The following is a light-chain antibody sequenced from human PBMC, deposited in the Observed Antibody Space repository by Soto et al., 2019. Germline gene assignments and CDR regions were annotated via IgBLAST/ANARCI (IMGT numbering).Light chain of an antibody. J-gene: IGKJ2*01. CDR3: QQSFTIPRT. CDR2: SAS. CDR1: RNIWEH. Sequence: DIPVTQSPSSLSASVGDRVTITCRASRNIWEHLNWYQQKPGKAPKLLIYSASTLEGGVPSRFSGSGSGTDVTLTCSSLQAEDSANYYCQQSFTIPRTLGQGTRLEIK. V-gene: IGKV1-39*01.